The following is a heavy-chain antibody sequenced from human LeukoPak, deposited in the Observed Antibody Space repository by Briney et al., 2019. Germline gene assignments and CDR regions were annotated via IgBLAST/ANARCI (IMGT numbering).Heavy chain of an antibody. CDR3: ARGRTDYDCWSGYYTGPYYFDY. V-gene: IGHV4-34*01. Sequence: PSETLSLTCAVYGGSFSGYYWSWIRQPPGKGLEWIGEINHSGSTNYNPSLKSRVTISVDTSKNQFSLKLSSVTAADTAVYYCARGRTDYDCWSGYYTGPYYFDYWGQGTLVTVSS. CDR2: INHSGST. CDR1: GGSFSGYY. J-gene: IGHJ4*02. D-gene: IGHD3-3*01.